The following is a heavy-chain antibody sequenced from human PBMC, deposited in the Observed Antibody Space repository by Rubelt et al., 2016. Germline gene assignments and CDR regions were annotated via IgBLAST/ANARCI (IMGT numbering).Heavy chain of an antibody. D-gene: IGHD1-26*01. V-gene: IGHV3-64*01. CDR3: ARYGNSCYDS. Sequence: EVQLVESGGGLVQPGGSLRLSCAASGFTFRSNWMHWVRQAPGKGLEYVSAISTDGSGTYYANSVKGRFIISRDNFNNMLYLQMGSLRADDMAGYYCARYGNSCYDSWGQGTLVTVSS. CDR2: ISTDGSGT. J-gene: IGHJ5*01. CDR1: GFTFRSNW.